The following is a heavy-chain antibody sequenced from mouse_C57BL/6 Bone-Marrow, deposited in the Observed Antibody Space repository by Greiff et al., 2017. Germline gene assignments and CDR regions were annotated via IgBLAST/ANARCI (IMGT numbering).Heavy chain of an antibody. V-gene: IGHV1-15*01. CDR1: GYTFTDYE. CDR3: TRGWRWLRGFAY. CDR2: IDPETGGT. J-gene: IGHJ3*01. Sequence: QVQLKQSGAELVRPGASVTLSCKASGYTFTDYEMHWVKQTPVHGLEWIGAIDPETGGTAYNQKFKGKAILTADKSSSTAYMELRSLTSEDSAVXYCTRGWRWLRGFAYWGQGTLVTVSA. D-gene: IGHD2-2*01.